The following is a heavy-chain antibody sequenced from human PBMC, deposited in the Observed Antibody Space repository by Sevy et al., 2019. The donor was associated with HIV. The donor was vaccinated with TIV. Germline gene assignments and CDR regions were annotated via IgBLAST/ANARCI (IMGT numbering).Heavy chain of an antibody. CDR2: IIPIFGTA. CDR3: ARDTNLAVFGIVVAPPDV. D-gene: IGHD3-22*01. CDR1: GGTFSSYA. Sequence: ASVKVSCKASGGTFSSYAISWVRQAPGQGLEWMGGIIPIFGTANYSQKFQGRDTITADESTSTAYMELSSLRSEDTAVYYCARDTNLAVFGIVVAPPDVWGQWTTVTASS. V-gene: IGHV1-69*13. J-gene: IGHJ6*02.